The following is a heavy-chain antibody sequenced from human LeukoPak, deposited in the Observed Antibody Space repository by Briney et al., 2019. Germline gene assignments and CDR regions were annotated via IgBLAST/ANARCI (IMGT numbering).Heavy chain of an antibody. CDR1: GYRFTHYW. Sequence: GESLKISCKGSGYRFTHYWIGWVREMPGKGLELMGIIYPGDPDTRYSPSFQGQVTISVDKSVSTAYMQWSSLKASHTAMYYCARRAGYSSSWYYFDYWGQGTLVTVSS. V-gene: IGHV5-51*01. CDR3: ARRAGYSSSWYYFDY. J-gene: IGHJ4*02. D-gene: IGHD6-13*01. CDR2: IYPGDPDT.